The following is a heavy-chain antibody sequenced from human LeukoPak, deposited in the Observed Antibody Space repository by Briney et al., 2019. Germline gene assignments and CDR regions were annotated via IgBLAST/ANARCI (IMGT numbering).Heavy chain of an antibody. D-gene: IGHD3-22*01. CDR3: ARGVEYYYDSSGYYGGVYFDY. CDR2: IYYSGST. Sequence: SETLSLTCSVSGYSISSAYYWGWIRQPPGKGLEWIGYIYYSGSTNYNPSLKSRVTISVDTSKNQFSLKLSSVTAADTAVYYCARGVEYYYDSSGYYGGVYFDYWGQGTLVTVSS. CDR1: GYSISSAYY. J-gene: IGHJ4*02. V-gene: IGHV4-61*01.